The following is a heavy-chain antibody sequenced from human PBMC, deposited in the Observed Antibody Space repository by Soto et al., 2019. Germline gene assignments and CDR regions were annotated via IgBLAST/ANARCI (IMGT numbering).Heavy chain of an antibody. V-gene: IGHV4-34*01. CDR3: ARHPGYCSGSSCYGYYTMDV. CDR2: INHSGST. D-gene: IGHD2-2*01. CDR1: GGSFSGYY. J-gene: IGHJ6*02. Sequence: SETLSLTCAVYGGSFSGYYWTWIRQPPGTGLEWIGEINHSGSTNYNPSLESRVTISVDTPKNQFSLELSSVTAADTAVYSCARHPGYCSGSSCYGYYTMDVWGQGTTVT.